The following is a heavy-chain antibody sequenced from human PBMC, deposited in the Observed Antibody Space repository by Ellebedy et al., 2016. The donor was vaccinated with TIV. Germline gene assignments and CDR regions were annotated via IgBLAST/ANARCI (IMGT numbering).Heavy chain of an antibody. D-gene: IGHD3-9*01. CDR1: GFTFSSYA. CDR2: ISGSGGST. J-gene: IGHJ5*02. V-gene: IGHV3-23*01. Sequence: GESLKISCAASGFTFSSYAMSWVRQAPGKGLEWVSAISGSGGSTYYADSVKGRFTISRDNSKNTLYLQMNSLRDEDTAVYYCARKRYFDSPFDPWGQGTLVTVSS. CDR3: ARKRYFDSPFDP.